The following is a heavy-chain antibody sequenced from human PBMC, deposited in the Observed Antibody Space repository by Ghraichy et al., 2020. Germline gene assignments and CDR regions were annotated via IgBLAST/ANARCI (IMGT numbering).Heavy chain of an antibody. D-gene: IGHD5-18*01. CDR1: GGSISNYY. Sequence: SETLSLTCTVSGGSISNYYCNWFRQPPGKGLEWIGYVHGSGSTKYHPSLESRVTVSSDTAKNKFSLSLTSMTPADTAVYYCASGTGWLQTYWGQGTLVTVSS. CDR3: ASGTGWLQTY. CDR2: VHGSGST. V-gene: IGHV4-59*01. J-gene: IGHJ4*02.